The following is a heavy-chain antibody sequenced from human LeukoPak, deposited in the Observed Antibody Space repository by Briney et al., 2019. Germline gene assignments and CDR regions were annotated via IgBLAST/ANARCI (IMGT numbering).Heavy chain of an antibody. CDR2: IFSVGNT. D-gene: IGHD3-9*01. CDR3: ARPQLGSSAGYVDH. V-gene: IGHV4-34*12. CDR1: GGSFSDYW. J-gene: IGHJ4*02. Sequence: KPSETLSLTCAVYGGSFSDYWWTWIRQPPGKGLEWIVSIFSVGNTYYNPSLKSRVSISIDTLKNQFSLRLSSVTAADTAIYFCARPQLGSSAGYVDHWGQGILVTVSS.